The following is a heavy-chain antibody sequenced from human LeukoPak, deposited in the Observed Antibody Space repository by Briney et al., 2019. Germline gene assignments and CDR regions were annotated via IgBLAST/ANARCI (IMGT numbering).Heavy chain of an antibody. CDR3: AKAPPTYYYDSSGYYSFDY. CDR2: ISYDGSNK. J-gene: IGHJ4*02. CDR1: GFTFSSYV. D-gene: IGHD3-22*01. V-gene: IGHV3-30*18. Sequence: GGSLRLSCAASGFTFSSYVMHWVRQAPGKGLEWVAVISYDGSNKYYADSVKGRFTISRDNSKNTLYLQMNSLRAEDTAVYYCAKAPPTYYYDSSGYYSFDYWGQGTLVTVSS.